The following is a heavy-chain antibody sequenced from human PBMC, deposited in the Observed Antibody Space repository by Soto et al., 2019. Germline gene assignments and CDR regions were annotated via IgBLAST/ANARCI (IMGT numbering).Heavy chain of an antibody. V-gene: IGHV3-15*01. J-gene: IGHJ4*02. CDR3: TTDVVYGPPYYFDY. D-gene: IGHD4-17*01. CDR2: IKSKTDGGTT. Sequence: GGSLRLSCAASGFTFSNAWMSWVRQAPGKGLEWVGRIKSKTDGGTTDYAAPVKGRFTIARDDSKNTLYLQMNSLNTDDTAVYYCTTDVVYGPPYYFDYWGQGTLVTVSS. CDR1: GFTFSNAW.